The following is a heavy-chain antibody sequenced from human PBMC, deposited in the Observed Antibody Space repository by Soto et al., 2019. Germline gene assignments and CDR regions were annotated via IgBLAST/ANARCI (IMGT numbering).Heavy chain of an antibody. V-gene: IGHV4-34*01. CDR2: INHSGGT. J-gene: IGHJ4*02. CDR1: GGSFSGYY. Sequence: PSETLSLTCAVYGGSFSGYYWSWIRQPPGKGLEWIGEINHSGGTNYNPSLKSRVTISVDTSKNQFSLKLSSVTAAGTAVYYCARGRSYYYGSGSYPRPLDYWGQGTLVTVSS. D-gene: IGHD3-10*01. CDR3: ARGRSYYYGSGSYPRPLDY.